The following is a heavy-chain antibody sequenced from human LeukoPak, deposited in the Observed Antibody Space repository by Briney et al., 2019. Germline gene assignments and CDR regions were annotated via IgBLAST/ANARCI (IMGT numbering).Heavy chain of an antibody. Sequence: AGGSLRLSCAASGFTFSDYYMSWIRQAPGKGLEGVSYISSSGSTIYYADSVKGRFTISRDNVKHSLHLQMNSLRAEGTAMYYCARLGYCSGGYYNQNWFDPWGQGTLVTVSS. CDR1: GFTFSDYY. V-gene: IGHV3-11*04. CDR3: ARLGYCSGGYYNQNWFDP. D-gene: IGHD3-10*01. CDR2: ISSSGSTI. J-gene: IGHJ5*02.